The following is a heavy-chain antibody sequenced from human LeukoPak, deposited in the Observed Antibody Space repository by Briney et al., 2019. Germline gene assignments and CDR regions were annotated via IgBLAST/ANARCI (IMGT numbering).Heavy chain of an antibody. V-gene: IGHV4-4*07. CDR2: IYPTGST. CDR1: GGSISSYY. CDR3: AKMHPFPENWFDP. J-gene: IGHJ5*02. Sequence: ASETLSLTCTVSGGSISSYYWSWIRQPAGKGLELIGRIYPTGSTNYNPSLKSRVTISLDTSKNQFSLKLTSVTAADTAVYYCAKMHPFPENWFDPWGQGTLVTVSS. D-gene: IGHD1-14*01.